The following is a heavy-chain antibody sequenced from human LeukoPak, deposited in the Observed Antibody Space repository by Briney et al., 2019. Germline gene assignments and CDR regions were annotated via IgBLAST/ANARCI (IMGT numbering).Heavy chain of an antibody. CDR3: ARASGDYATSDY. CDR1: GGTFSSYA. Sequence: SVKVSCKASGGTFSSYAISWVRQAPGQGLEWMGGIIPIFGTANYAQKFQGRVTITADKSTSTAYMELSSLRSEDTAVYYCARASGDYATSDYWGQGTLVTVSS. CDR2: IIPIFGTA. J-gene: IGHJ4*02. V-gene: IGHV1-69*06. D-gene: IGHD4-17*01.